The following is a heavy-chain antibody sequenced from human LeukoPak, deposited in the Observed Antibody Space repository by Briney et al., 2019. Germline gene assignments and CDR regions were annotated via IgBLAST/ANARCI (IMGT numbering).Heavy chain of an antibody. Sequence: GGSLKLSCAASGFTFSSYEMNWVRQAPGKGLEWVSYISSSGSTIYYADSVKGRFTTSRDNAKNSLYLQMNSLRAEDTAVYYCVRDLGYCTSTSCYSLYGMDVWGKGTTVTVSS. J-gene: IGHJ6*04. CDR3: VRDLGYCTSTSCYSLYGMDV. V-gene: IGHV3-48*03. CDR2: ISSSGSTI. CDR1: GFTFSSYE. D-gene: IGHD2-2*02.